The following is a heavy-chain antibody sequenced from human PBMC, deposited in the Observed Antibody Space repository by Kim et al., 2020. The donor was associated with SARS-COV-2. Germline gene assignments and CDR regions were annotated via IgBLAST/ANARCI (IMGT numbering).Heavy chain of an antibody. CDR2: INPNSGGT. Sequence: ASVKVSCKASGYTFTGYYMHWVRQAPGQGLEWMGWINPNSGGTNYAQKFQGWVTMTRDTSISTAYMELSRLRSDDTAVYYCARAGLHYYDSSGYGSFDPWGQGTLVTVSS. D-gene: IGHD3-22*01. CDR1: GYTFTGYY. V-gene: IGHV1-2*04. J-gene: IGHJ5*02. CDR3: ARAGLHYYDSSGYGSFDP.